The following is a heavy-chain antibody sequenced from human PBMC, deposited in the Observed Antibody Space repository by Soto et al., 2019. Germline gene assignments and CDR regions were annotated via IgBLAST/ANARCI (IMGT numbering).Heavy chain of an antibody. V-gene: IGHV4-59*01. D-gene: IGHD1-7*01. CDR2: IYYSGST. CDR1: GGSISSYY. J-gene: IGHJ6*02. CDR3: ARFNWNYGYYYYGMDV. Sequence: PSETLSLTCTVSGGSISSYYLSWIRQPPGKGLEWIGYIYYSGSTNYNPSLKSRVTISVDTSKNQFSLKLSSVTAADTAVYYCARFNWNYGYYYYGMDVWGQGTTVTVSS.